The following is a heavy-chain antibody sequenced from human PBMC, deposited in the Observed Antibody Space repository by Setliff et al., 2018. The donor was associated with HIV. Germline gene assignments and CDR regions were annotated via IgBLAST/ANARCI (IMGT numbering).Heavy chain of an antibody. CDR1: GGSISSYY. J-gene: IGHJ6*03. CDR2: IYYSGST. D-gene: IGHD5-18*01. CDR3: ARGSRGYSYAYYYYYMDV. Sequence: SQTLSLTCTVSGGSISSYYWSWIRQPPGKGLEWIGYIYYSGSTNYNPSLKSRVTISVDTSKNQFSLKLSSVTAADTAVYYCARGSRGYSYAYYYYYMDVWGKGTTVTVSS. V-gene: IGHV4-59*01.